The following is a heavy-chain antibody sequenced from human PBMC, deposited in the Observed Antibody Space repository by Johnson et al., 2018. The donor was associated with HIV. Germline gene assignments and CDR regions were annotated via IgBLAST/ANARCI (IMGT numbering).Heavy chain of an antibody. Sequence: QVQLVESGGGVVQPGGSLRLSCAASGFTFSKYGMHWVRQAPGTGLDWVAFIRYDGSSRYYANSVKGRFTISRDNSKSTLYLQMNSLRPEDTAVYYCARGGGVVGNAFDIWGQGTMVTVSS. CDR3: ARGGGVVGNAFDI. D-gene: IGHD1-26*01. CDR1: GFTFSKYG. J-gene: IGHJ3*02. V-gene: IGHV3-30*02. CDR2: IRYDGSSR.